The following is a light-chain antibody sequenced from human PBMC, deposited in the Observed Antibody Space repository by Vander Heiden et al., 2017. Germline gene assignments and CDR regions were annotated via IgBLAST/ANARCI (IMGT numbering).Light chain of an antibody. CDR1: QGISSW. CDR2: AAS. CDR3: QQSNRYHFT. J-gene: IGKJ3*01. Sequence: DIMITQPPSTVSASVGDRVTITWRASQGISSWLAWYQQKPGKAPKLLIYAASSLQSGVPSRFSGSGSGTDFTLTISSLQPDDFATYYCQQSNRYHFTFGHGTKVEIK. V-gene: IGKV1-12*02.